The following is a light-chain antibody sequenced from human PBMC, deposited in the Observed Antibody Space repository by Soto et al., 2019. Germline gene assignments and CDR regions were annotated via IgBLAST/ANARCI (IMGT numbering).Light chain of an antibody. Sequence: EIVLTQSPGTLSLSPGERATLSCRASQSVSSSYLAWYQQRPGQAPRLLIYGASSRATGIPDRFSGSGSGTDFTLTISRLEPEDFAVYYCQQYGRSLFTFGPGTKVDSK. J-gene: IGKJ3*01. CDR1: QSVSSSY. CDR3: QQYGRSLFT. V-gene: IGKV3-20*01. CDR2: GAS.